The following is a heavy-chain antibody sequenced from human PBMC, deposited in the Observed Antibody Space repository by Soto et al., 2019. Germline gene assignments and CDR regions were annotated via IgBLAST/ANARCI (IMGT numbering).Heavy chain of an antibody. J-gene: IGHJ6*02. Sequence: GASVKVSCKASGGTFSSYAISWVRQAPGQGLEWMGGIIPIFGTANYAQKFQGRVTITADESTSTAYMELSSLRSEDTAVYYCASLPGGTVTDEYGYYYGMDVWGQGTTVTVSS. D-gene: IGHD4-4*01. CDR2: IIPIFGTA. V-gene: IGHV1-69*13. CDR1: GGTFSSYA. CDR3: ASLPGGTVTDEYGYYYGMDV.